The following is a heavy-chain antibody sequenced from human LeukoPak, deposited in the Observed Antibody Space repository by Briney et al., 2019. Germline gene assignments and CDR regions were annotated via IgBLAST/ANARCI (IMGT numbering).Heavy chain of an antibody. J-gene: IGHJ3*02. V-gene: IGHV4-4*07. CDR2: ISSSGST. Sequence: PGGSLRLSCAASGFTFSNYGMSWIRQPAGKGLEWIGRISSSGSTNYNPSLKSRVTISVDTSKNQFSLKLSSVTAADTAVYFCARGPYSYDSSGAFDIWGQGTMVTVSS. D-gene: IGHD3-22*01. CDR3: ARGPYSYDSSGAFDI. CDR1: GFTFSNYG.